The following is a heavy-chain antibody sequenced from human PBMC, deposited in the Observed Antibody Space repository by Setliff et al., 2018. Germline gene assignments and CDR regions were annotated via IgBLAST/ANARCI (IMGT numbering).Heavy chain of an antibody. CDR1: GYTFTGYY. CDR3: ARGRDFSSGYLVY. J-gene: IGHJ4*02. D-gene: IGHD3-3*01. V-gene: IGHV1-2*04. Sequence: ASVKVSCKASGYTFTGYYMHWVRQAPGQGLEWMGWINPNSGGTNYAQKFQGWATMTRDTSISTAYMELSRLRSDDTAVYYCARGRDFSSGYLVYWGQGTLVTVSS. CDR2: INPNSGGT.